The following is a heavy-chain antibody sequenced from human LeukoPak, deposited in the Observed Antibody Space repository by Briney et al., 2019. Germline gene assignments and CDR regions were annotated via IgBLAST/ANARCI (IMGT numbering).Heavy chain of an antibody. CDR3: ARHHTSGWYKSDAFDI. D-gene: IGHD6-19*01. Sequence: PGESLKISCKGSGSSFTSYWIGWVRQMPGKGLEWMGIIYPGDSDTRYSPSFQGQITISADKSISTAYLQWSSLMASDTAMYYCARHHTSGWYKSDAFDIWGQGTMVTVSS. V-gene: IGHV5-51*01. CDR2: IYPGDSDT. CDR1: GSSFTSYW. J-gene: IGHJ3*02.